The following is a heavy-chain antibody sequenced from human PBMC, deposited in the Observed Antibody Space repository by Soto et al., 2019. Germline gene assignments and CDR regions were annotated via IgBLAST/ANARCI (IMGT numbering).Heavy chain of an antibody. CDR3: ARARGSSSSGAFDI. CDR2: IWYDGSNK. J-gene: IGHJ3*02. CDR1: GFTFSSYG. Sequence: GESLKISCAASGFTFSSYGMHWVRQAPGKGLEWVAVIWYDGSNKYYADSVKGRFTISRDNSKNTLYLQMNSLRAEDTAVYYCARARGSSSSGAFDIWGQGTMVTVSS. V-gene: IGHV3-33*01. D-gene: IGHD6-6*01.